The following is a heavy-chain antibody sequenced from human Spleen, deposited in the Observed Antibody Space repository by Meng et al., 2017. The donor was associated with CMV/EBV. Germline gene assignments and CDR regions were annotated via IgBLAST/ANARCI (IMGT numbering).Heavy chain of an antibody. D-gene: IGHD4-11*01. J-gene: IGHJ4*02. Sequence: PGLEHPPLTLSLSCNFAGGSISKGAYYWSWVRQHPGKGLEWIGEINHSGSTNYNPSLESRATISVDTSQNNLSLKLSSVTAADSAVYYCARGPTTMAHDFDYWGQGTLVTVSS. CDR3: ARGPTTMAHDFDY. CDR1: GGSISKGAYY. CDR2: INHSGST. V-gene: IGHV4-31*03.